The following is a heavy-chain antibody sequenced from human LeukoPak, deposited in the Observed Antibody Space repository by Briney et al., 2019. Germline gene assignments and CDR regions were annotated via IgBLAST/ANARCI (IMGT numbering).Heavy chain of an antibody. Sequence: SETLSLTCTVSAGSISPYYWGWVRQPPGKALEWIGNIFYSGSTYYSPSLKSRVTMSLDTSRNQFSLKLNSVTAADTAVYYCAKSNGYGLIDIWGQGTMVTVSS. V-gene: IGHV4-59*12. CDR1: AGSISPYY. D-gene: IGHD3-22*01. J-gene: IGHJ3*02. CDR3: AKSNGYGLIDI. CDR2: IFYSGST.